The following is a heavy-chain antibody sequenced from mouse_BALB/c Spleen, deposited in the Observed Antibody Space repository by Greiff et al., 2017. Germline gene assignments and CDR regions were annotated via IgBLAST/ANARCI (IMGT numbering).Heavy chain of an antibody. CDR1: GFNIKDTY. V-gene: IGHV14-3*02. CDR3: AFTAYYAMDY. J-gene: IGHJ4*01. D-gene: IGHD1-2*01. CDR2: IDPANGNT. Sequence: EVQLQQSGAELVKPGASVKLSCTASGFNIKDTYMHWVKQRPEQGLEWIGRIDPANGNTKYDPKFQGKATITADISSNTAYLQLSSLTSEDTAVYYCAFTAYYAMDYWGQGTSVTVSS.